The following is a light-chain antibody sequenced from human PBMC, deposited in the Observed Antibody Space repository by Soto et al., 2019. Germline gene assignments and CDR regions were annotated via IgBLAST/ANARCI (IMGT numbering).Light chain of an antibody. J-gene: IGKJ5*01. CDR1: QSVSSY. V-gene: IGKV3-11*01. Sequence: EIVLTQSPATLSLSPGGTASLSCRASQSVSSYLAWYQQKPGQAPRLLIYDASNRAAGIPARFSGSGSGTDFTLTISSLEPEDFAVYYCQQRSYWPPITFGQGTRLEIK. CDR3: QQRSYWPPIT. CDR2: DAS.